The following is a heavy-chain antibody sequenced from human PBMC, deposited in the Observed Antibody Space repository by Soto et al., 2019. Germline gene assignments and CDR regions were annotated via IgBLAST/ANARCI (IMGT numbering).Heavy chain of an antibody. Sequence: ETSGKFSFNAAGDSFTSSDVRSGRQATVQGLEWMGWMNPGSGDTGYAQKFQGRVTMTRDISIATAYMELSSMRYDDTAIYYCERMEKFGSLNWFDSWGQGNLVT. CDR3: ERMEKFGSLNWFDS. J-gene: IGHJ5*01. CDR1: GDSFTSSD. D-gene: IGHD3-10*01. V-gene: IGHV1-8*01. CDR2: MNPGSGDT.